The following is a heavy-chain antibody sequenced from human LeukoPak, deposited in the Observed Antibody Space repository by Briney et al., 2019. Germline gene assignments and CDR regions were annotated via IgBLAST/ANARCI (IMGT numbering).Heavy chain of an antibody. V-gene: IGHV5-51*01. Sequence: GESLKISSKGSGYSFTSYWICWVRQMPGKVLEWMGIIYPVDSDTRYSPSFQGPVTTSADKPISTAYLQWRSLKASDTAMYYCERHVYSSGGNCYYNDYWGEGPLVTVSS. CDR1: GYSFTSYW. J-gene: IGHJ4*02. CDR3: ERHVYSSGGNCYYNDY. D-gene: IGHD2-15*01. CDR2: IYPVDSDT.